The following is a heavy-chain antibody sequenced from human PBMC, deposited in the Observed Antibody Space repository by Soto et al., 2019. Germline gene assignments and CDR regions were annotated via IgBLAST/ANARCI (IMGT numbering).Heavy chain of an antibody. D-gene: IGHD3-9*01. CDR2: IYYSGST. V-gene: IGHV4-39*01. CDR3: ARQFFGYDILTGYNYYYYVDV. Sequence: SETLSLTCTVSGGSISSSSYYWGWIRQPPGKGLEWIGSIYYSGSTYYNPSLKSRVTISVDTSKNQFSLKLSSVTAADTAVYYCARQFFGYDILTGYNYYYYVDVWGKGTTVTVSS. J-gene: IGHJ6*03. CDR1: GGSISSSSYY.